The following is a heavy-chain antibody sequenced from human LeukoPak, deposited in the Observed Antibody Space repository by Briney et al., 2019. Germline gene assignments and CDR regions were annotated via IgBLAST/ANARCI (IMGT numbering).Heavy chain of an antibody. CDR3: ARHHGASSSWYEGFDY. D-gene: IGHD6-13*01. Sequence: PGGSLRHSCAASGFSYSSYWMSWVRQAPGKGLEWVANIKQDGSEKYYVDSVKGRFTISRDNAKNSLYLQMNSLRAEDTAVYYCARHHGASSSWYEGFDYWGQGTLVTVSS. J-gene: IGHJ4*02. CDR2: IKQDGSEK. V-gene: IGHV3-7*04. CDR1: GFSYSSYW.